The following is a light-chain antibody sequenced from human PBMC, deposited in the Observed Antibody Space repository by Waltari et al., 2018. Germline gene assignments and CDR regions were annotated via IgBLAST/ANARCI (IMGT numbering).Light chain of an antibody. CDR2: KAS. Sequence: DIQMTQSPSTLSASVGDSVTITCRASQSVSIWLAWYQQKPGKAPNLLIYKASTLESGVPSRFSGSGSGTEFTLTISSLQPDDFATYYCQQYNSYSRTFGQGTKVEI. CDR1: QSVSIW. J-gene: IGKJ1*01. V-gene: IGKV1-5*03. CDR3: QQYNSYSRT.